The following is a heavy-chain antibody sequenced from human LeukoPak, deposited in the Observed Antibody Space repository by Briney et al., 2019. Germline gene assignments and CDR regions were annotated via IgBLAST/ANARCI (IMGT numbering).Heavy chain of an antibody. Sequence: SETLSLTCTVSGGSISSYYWSWIRQPPGKGLEWIGYIYYSGSTNYNPSLKSRVTISVDTSKNQFSLKLSSVTAADTAVYYCARGYYYGSGSYYSWFDPWGQGTLVTVSS. D-gene: IGHD3-10*01. CDR1: GGSISSYY. CDR2: IYYSGST. CDR3: ARGYYYGSGSYYSWFDP. J-gene: IGHJ5*02. V-gene: IGHV4-59*01.